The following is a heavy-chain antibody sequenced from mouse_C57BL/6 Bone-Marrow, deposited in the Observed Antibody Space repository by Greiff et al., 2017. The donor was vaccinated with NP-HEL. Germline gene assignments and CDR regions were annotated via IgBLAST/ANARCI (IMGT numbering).Heavy chain of an antibody. CDR1: GFTFSSYA. J-gene: IGHJ2*01. D-gene: IGHD2-3*01. V-gene: IGHV5-4*01. Sequence: EVQLVESGGGLVKPGGSLKLSCAASGFTFSSYAMSWVRQTPEKRLEWVATISDGGSYTYYPDNVKGRFTISRDNAKNNLYLQMSHLKSEDTAMYYCARGWLLDYWGQGTTLTVSS. CDR2: ISDGGSYT. CDR3: ARGWLLDY.